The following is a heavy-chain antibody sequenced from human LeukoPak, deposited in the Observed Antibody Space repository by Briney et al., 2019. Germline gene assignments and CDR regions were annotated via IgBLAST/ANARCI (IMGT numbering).Heavy chain of an antibody. V-gene: IGHV3-23*01. D-gene: IGHD3-22*01. Sequence: GGSLRLSCAASGFTFSSYAMSWVRQAPGKGLGWVSAISGSGGSTYYADSVKGRFTISRDNSKNTLYLQMNSLRAEDTAIYYCAKDRPNYYDSSGHYYRRDGDYWGQGTLVTVSS. CDR2: ISGSGGST. CDR3: AKDRPNYYDSSGHYYRRDGDY. CDR1: GFTFSSYA. J-gene: IGHJ4*02.